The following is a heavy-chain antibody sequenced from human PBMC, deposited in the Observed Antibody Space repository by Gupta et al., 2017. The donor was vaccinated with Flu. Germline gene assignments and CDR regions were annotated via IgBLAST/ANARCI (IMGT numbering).Heavy chain of an antibody. CDR3: SRGETGPSTPGRNDG. CDR1: TFSENY. V-gene: IGHV3-72*01. D-gene: IGHD2-8*02. Sequence: TFSENYMDWIRQAPGKGLEWVGRIRNKANSYTKEYAASGKDRFTITRDDSKSSLYLQMNSLKNEDTAGDYCSRGETGPSTPGRNDGGGQGTLVTVSS. CDR2: IRNKANSYTK. J-gene: IGHJ4*02.